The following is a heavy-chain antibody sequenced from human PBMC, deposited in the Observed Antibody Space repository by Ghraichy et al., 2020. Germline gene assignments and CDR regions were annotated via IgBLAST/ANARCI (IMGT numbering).Heavy chain of an antibody. CDR2: IYHSGTT. CDR3: ARGVYCGGNCHHYDS. Sequence: SETLSLTCTVSGGSVSSYYWTWIRQPPGRGLEWIDYIYHSGTTNYNSSLKSRVTISIDTSNNQFSLRLRSVSAADTAVYYCARGVYCGGNCHHYDSWGQGTLVTVSS. D-gene: IGHD2-21*01. J-gene: IGHJ4*02. CDR1: GGSVSSYY. V-gene: IGHV4-59*02.